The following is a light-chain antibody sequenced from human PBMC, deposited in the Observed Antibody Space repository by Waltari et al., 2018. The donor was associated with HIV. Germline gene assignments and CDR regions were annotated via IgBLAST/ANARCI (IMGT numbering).Light chain of an antibody. Sequence: SYVLTQSPSVPVAPGKTARTPRGGNNIGSKNVPWYQQKPGQAPVLVIYYDSDRPSGIPERFSGSNSGNTATLTISRVEAGDEADYYCQVWDSSSGVVFGGGTRLTVL. CDR1: NIGSKN. V-gene: IGLV3-21*04. CDR2: YDS. CDR3: QVWDSSSGVV. J-gene: IGLJ2*01.